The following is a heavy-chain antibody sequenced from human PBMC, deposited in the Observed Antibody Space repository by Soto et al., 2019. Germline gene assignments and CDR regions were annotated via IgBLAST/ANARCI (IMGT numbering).Heavy chain of an antibody. J-gene: IGHJ4*02. CDR2: ISAHNGNT. Sequence: QVQLVQSGAEVKKPGASVKVSCKASGYTFTSYDISWVRQAPGQGLEWMGWISAHNGNTNYAQKLQGRVTMTTDTTASTAYMELRSLRSEDTAVYYCARGIVGATTYDYWGQGTLVTVSS. CDR3: ARGIVGATTYDY. CDR1: GYTFTSYD. V-gene: IGHV1-18*01. D-gene: IGHD1-26*01.